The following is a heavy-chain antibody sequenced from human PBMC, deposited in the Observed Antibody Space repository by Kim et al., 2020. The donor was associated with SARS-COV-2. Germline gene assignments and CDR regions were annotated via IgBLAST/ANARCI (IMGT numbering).Heavy chain of an antibody. D-gene: IGHD5-12*01. CDR1: GFTFDDYA. V-gene: IGHV3-9*01. J-gene: IGHJ4*02. CDR3: AKDVQRRGYSGYDYGEYYFDY. CDR2: ISWNSGSI. Sequence: GGSLRLSCAASGFTFDDYAMHWVRQAPGKGLEWVSGISWNSGSIGYADSVKGRFTISRDNAKNSLYLQMNSLRAEDTALYYCAKDVQRRGYSGYDYGEYYFDYWGQGTLVTVSA.